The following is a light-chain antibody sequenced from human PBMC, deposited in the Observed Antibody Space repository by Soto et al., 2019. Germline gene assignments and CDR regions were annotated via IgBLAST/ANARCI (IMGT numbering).Light chain of an antibody. CDR2: KTS. CDR1: QSFGRW. CDR3: QEYKTGTGYN. J-gene: IGKJ2*01. Sequence: DIQMTQSPSTLSASVGDRVTITCRASQSFGRWLAWYQQKPGKAPELLIYKTSTLERGVPSRFSGSGSGTEFTLTISSLQPDDFATYYCQEYKTGTGYNFGQGTRLEIK. V-gene: IGKV1-5*03.